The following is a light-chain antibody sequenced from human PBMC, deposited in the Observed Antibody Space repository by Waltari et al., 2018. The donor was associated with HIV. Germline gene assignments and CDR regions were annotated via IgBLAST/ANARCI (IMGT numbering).Light chain of an antibody. CDR3: QQAKSFPHT. CDR1: QGIQTW. CDR2: AAS. J-gene: IGKJ4*01. V-gene: IGKV1-12*01. Sequence: DIQMAQSPSSVSASVGDRVTIPCRARQGIQTWLAWYQQRPAKAPTLLVYAASRLQSGVPARFNGSGSGLDFTLTITDFQPDDSAIYYCQQAKSFPHTFGGGTRVEI.